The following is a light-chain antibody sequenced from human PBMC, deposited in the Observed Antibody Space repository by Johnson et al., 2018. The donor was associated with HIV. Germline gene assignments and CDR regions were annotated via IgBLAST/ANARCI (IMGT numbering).Light chain of an antibody. V-gene: IGLV1-51*02. CDR1: SSNIGNNY. Sequence: QSVLTQPPSVSAAPGQKVTISCSGSSSNIGNNYVYWYQQLPGTAPTLLIYENNKRPSGIPDRFSGSKSGTSATLGITGLQTGDEADYYCGTWDSSLSALYVFGTGTKVTVL. J-gene: IGLJ1*01. CDR3: GTWDSSLSALYV. CDR2: ENN.